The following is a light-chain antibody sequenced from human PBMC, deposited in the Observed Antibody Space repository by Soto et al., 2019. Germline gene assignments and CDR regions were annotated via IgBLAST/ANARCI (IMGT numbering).Light chain of an antibody. J-gene: IGKJ2*01. CDR1: QDISNW. V-gene: IGKV1-12*01. CDR3: EQANTFPYT. Sequence: DIQMTQSPSSVSASVGDRVTITCRASQDISNWLAWYQQKPGRAPKLLIYSASSLQTGVPSRFSGSGSGTDFTLTISSLQPEDFSTYDCEQANTFPYTFGQGTKLEIK. CDR2: SAS.